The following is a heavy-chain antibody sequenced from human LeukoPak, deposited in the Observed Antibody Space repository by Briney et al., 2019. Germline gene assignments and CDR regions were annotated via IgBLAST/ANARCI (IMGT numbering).Heavy chain of an antibody. Sequence: GGSLRLSCAASGFTFSSYSMNWVRQAPGKGLEWVSYISSSSSAIYYADSVKGRFTISRDNAKNSLYLQVNRLRAEDTAVYYCERAKAYCSSTSCYFDYWGQGTLVTVSS. J-gene: IGHJ4*02. CDR3: ERAKAYCSSTSCYFDY. D-gene: IGHD2-2*01. CDR2: ISSSSSAI. V-gene: IGHV3-48*01. CDR1: GFTFSSYS.